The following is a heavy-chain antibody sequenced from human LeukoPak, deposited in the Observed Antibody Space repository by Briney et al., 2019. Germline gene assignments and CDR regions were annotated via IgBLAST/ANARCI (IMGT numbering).Heavy chain of an antibody. CDR1: GGSISSGNYY. V-gene: IGHV4-61*02. CDR2: IYTSGST. J-gene: IGHJ6*03. Sequence: SQTLSLTCTVSGGSISSGNYYWYWIRQPAGKGLEWIGRIYTSGSTNYNPSLKSRVTMSVDTSKNQFSLKLSSVTAADTAVYYCARDLAYYYYMDVWGKGTTVTVSS. CDR3: ARDLAYYYYMDV.